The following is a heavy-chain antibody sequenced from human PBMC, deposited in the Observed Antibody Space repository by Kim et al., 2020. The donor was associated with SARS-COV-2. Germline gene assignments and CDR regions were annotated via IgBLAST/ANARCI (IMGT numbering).Heavy chain of an antibody. Sequence: NDNPSHKGRVTISVDTSKHPCSLKLSSVTAADTAVYYCARVTSGSYDAFDIWGQGTMVTVSS. V-gene: IGHV4-59*01. J-gene: IGHJ3*02. CDR3: ARVTSGSYDAFDI. D-gene: IGHD1-26*01.